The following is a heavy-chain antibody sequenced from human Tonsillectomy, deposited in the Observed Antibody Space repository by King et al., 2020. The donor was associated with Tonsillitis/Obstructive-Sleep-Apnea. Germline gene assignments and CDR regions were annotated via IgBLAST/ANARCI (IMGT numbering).Heavy chain of an antibody. V-gene: IGHV5-51*01. CDR3: ARLVGLSTVTTWAFDY. CDR1: GYRFTSYW. Sequence: EVQLVESGAEGKKPGESLKISCKGSGYRFTSYWISWVRQMPGKGLEWMGIIYPGDSDTRYSPSFQGQVTISAAKSISTAYLQWSSLKASDTAIYYCARLVGLSTVTTWAFDYWGQGTLVTVSS. J-gene: IGHJ4*02. D-gene: IGHD4-11*01. CDR2: IYPGDSDT.